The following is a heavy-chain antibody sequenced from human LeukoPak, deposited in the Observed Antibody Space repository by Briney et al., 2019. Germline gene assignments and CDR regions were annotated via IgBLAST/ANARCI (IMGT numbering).Heavy chain of an antibody. D-gene: IGHD1-26*01. V-gene: IGHV3-74*01. Sequence: GGSLRLSCAASRFTFSSYWMHWLRQAPGKGLVWVSRINSDGSSTTYADSVKGRFTISRDNSKNTLYLQMNSLRAEDTAVYHCARDLGYSGSRFDPWGQGTLVTVSS. CDR3: ARDLGYSGSRFDP. J-gene: IGHJ5*02. CDR2: INSDGSST. CDR1: RFTFSSYW.